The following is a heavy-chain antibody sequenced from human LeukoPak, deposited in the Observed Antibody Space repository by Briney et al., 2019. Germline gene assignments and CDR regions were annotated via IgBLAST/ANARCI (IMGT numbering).Heavy chain of an antibody. CDR1: GYTFTNYY. J-gene: IGHJ5*02. CDR3: AREKKAAAGISGWFDP. CDR2: INPSGGIT. V-gene: IGHV1-46*01. Sequence: ASVKVSCKASGYTFTNYYMHWVRQAPGQGLEWMGIINPSGGITNYAQKFQGRVTMTRDMSTSTVYMELSSLRSEDTAVYYCAREKKAAAGISGWFDPWGQGTLVTVSS. D-gene: IGHD6-13*01.